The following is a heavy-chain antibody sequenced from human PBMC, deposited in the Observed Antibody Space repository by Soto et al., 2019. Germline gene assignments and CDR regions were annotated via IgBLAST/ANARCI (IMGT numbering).Heavy chain of an antibody. D-gene: IGHD3-10*01. V-gene: IGHV4-30-4*01. J-gene: IGHJ5*02. CDR2: IYYSGST. CDR3: DRVYGSGIYYTSFDP. Sequence: SETLSLTCTVSGGSISSGDYYWSWIRQPPGKGLEWIGYIYYSGSTYYNPSLKSRVTISVDTSKNQFSLKLSSVTAADTAVYYCDRVYGSGIYYTSFDPWGQGTLVTVSS. CDR1: GGSISSGDYY.